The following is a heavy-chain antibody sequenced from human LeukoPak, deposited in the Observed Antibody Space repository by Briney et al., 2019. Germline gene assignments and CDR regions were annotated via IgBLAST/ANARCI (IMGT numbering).Heavy chain of an antibody. J-gene: IGHJ5*02. Sequence: GGSLRISCAASGFTFSSYGMPWVRQAPGKGLEWVAVISYDGSNKYYADSVKGRFTISRDNSKNTLYLQTNSLRAEDTAVYYCAKGDSSGYYSTSNWFDPWGQGTLVNVSS. CDR3: AKGDSSGYYSTSNWFDP. D-gene: IGHD3-22*01. V-gene: IGHV3-30*18. CDR1: GFTFSSYG. CDR2: ISYDGSNK.